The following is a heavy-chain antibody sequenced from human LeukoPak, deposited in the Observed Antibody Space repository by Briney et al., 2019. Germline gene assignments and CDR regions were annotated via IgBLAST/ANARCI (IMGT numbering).Heavy chain of an antibody. CDR3: AKLGLWGSYRYQVGDH. Sequence: GGSLRLSCAASGFTVSSNYMSWVRQAPGKGLEWVSVIYSGGSTYYADSVKGRFTISRGNSKNTLYLQMNSLRAEDTAVYYCAKLGLWGSYRYQVGDHWGQGTLVTVSS. CDR1: GFTVSSNY. V-gene: IGHV3-53*05. CDR2: IYSGGST. D-gene: IGHD3-16*02. J-gene: IGHJ4*02.